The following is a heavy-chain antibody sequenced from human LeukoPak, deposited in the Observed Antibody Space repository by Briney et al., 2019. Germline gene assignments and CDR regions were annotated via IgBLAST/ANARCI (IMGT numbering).Heavy chain of an antibody. Sequence: ASETPSLTCTVSGGSISSDDYYWSWIRQPPGKGLEWIGYIYYSGSTYYNPSLKSRVTISVDTSKNQFSLKLSSVTAADTAVYYCARVGRIVGAAQDAFDIWGQGTMVTVSS. J-gene: IGHJ3*02. CDR1: GGSISSDDYY. CDR2: IYYSGST. D-gene: IGHD1-26*01. CDR3: ARVGRIVGAAQDAFDI. V-gene: IGHV4-30-4*08.